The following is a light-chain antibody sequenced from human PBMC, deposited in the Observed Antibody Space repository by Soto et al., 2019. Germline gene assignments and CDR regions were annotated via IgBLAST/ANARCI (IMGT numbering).Light chain of an antibody. V-gene: IGKV1-5*01. J-gene: IGKJ1*01. CDR2: DAS. Sequence: DIQMTQSPSTLSASVGDRVTITCRASQRIRSWLAWSQQKQGKAPKRLIYDASSLSSGVPSRFSGSGSGTEFTLTIISLQPDEFATYYCQQYTSYPCTFGQWTKVDIK. CDR3: QQYTSYPCT. CDR1: QRIRSW.